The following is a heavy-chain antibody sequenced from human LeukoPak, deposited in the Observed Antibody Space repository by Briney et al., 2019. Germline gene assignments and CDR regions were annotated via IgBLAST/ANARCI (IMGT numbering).Heavy chain of an antibody. Sequence: SVKVSCKASGGTFSSYAISWVRQAPGQGLEWMGGIIPIFGTANYAQKFQGRVTITTDESTSTAYMELSSLRSEDTAVYYRARGDGSGVAATYDYWGQGTLVTVSS. J-gene: IGHJ4*02. CDR3: ARGDGSGVAATYDY. V-gene: IGHV1-69*05. CDR1: GGTFSSYA. CDR2: IIPIFGTA. D-gene: IGHD2-15*01.